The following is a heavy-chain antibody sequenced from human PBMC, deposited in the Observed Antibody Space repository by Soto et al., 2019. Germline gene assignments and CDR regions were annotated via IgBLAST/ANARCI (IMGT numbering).Heavy chain of an antibody. V-gene: IGHV1-69*01. J-gene: IGHJ6*02. CDR3: ARVDADPTIYYYYGMDV. Sequence: QVQLVQSGAEVKKPGSSVKVSCKASGGTFSSYAISWVRQAPGQGLEWMGGIIPIFGTANYAQKFQGRVTITADESTSTAYMELSSLGSEDTAVYYCARVDADPTIYYYYGMDVWGQGTTVTVSS. CDR2: IIPIFGTA. CDR1: GGTFSSYA. D-gene: IGHD3-10*01.